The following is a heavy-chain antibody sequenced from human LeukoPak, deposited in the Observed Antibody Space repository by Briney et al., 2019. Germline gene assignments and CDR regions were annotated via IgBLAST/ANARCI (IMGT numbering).Heavy chain of an antibody. CDR2: INHSGGT. Sequence: SETLSLTCAVHGGSFSGYYWSWIRHPPGKRLEWIGEINHSGGTNYNPSLKSRVTISVDTSKNQFSLKLSSVTAADTAVYYCARGIPLHIVVVTAMRMGWFDPWGQGTLVTVSS. CDR1: GGSFSGYY. D-gene: IGHD2-21*02. V-gene: IGHV4-34*01. J-gene: IGHJ5*02. CDR3: ARGIPLHIVVVTAMRMGWFDP.